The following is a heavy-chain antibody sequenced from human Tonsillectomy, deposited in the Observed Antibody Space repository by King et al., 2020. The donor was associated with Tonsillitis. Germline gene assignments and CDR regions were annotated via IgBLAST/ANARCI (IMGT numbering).Heavy chain of an antibody. CDR3: ARDPQNTYYDILTGYGLGEPDY. V-gene: IGHV3-30*01. J-gene: IGHJ4*02. CDR1: GFTFSSYA. CDR2: ISYDGSNK. Sequence: VQLVESGGGVVQPGRSLRLSCAASGFTFSSYAMHWVRQAPGKGLEWVAVISYDGSNKYYADSVKGRFTISRDNSKNTLYLQMNSLRAEDTAVYYCARDPQNTYYDILTGYGLGEPDYWGQGTLVTVSS. D-gene: IGHD3-9*01.